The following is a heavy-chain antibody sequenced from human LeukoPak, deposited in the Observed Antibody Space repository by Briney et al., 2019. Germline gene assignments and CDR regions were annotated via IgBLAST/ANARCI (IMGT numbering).Heavy chain of an antibody. CDR2: INHSGST. D-gene: IGHD3-16*02. V-gene: IGHV4-34*01. Sequence: KPGGSLRLSCAASGFTFSSYSMDWVRQAPGKGLEWIGEINHSGSTNYNPSLKSRVTISVDTSKNHFSLKLSSVTAADTAVYYCARGPRYSLDFWGQGTLVTVSS. J-gene: IGHJ4*02. CDR1: GFTFSSYS. CDR3: ARGPRYSLDF.